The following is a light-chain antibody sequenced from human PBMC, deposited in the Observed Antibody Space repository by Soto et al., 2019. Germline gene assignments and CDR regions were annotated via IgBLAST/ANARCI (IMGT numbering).Light chain of an antibody. J-gene: IGKJ1*01. CDR3: HQTYSTPPT. V-gene: IGKV1-39*01. Sequence: DIKMTQSPSSLSASVGDRVTITCRASESICSYLNWYQQKPGKAPKLLIYAASSLQSGVPSRFSHSGSATDVTHTIRSLQPEDFAPYYCHQTYSTPPTYGQGTKVEIK. CDR1: ESICSY. CDR2: AAS.